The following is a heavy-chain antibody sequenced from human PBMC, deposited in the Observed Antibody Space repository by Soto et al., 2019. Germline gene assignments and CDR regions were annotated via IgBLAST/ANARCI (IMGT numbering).Heavy chain of an antibody. J-gene: IGHJ4*02. CDR1: GFTFSSYA. Sequence: QVQLVESGGGVVQPGRSLRLSCAASGFTFSSYAMHWVRQAPGKGLEWVAVISYDGSNKYYADSVKGRFTISRDNSKNTLYLQMNSLRAEDTAVYYCARDDESIDYWGQGTLVTVSS. V-gene: IGHV3-30-3*01. CDR2: ISYDGSNK. CDR3: ARDDESIDY.